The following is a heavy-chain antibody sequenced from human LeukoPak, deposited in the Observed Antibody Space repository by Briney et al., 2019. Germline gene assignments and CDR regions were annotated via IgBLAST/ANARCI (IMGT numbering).Heavy chain of an antibody. V-gene: IGHV3-23*01. CDR2: ISGNGAGT. D-gene: IGHD3-9*01. CDR1: GFTFSSHA. Sequence: PGGSLRLSCTPSGFTFSSHAMSWVRQAPGKGLERVSGISGNGAGTYYVDSVKGRFTISRDNSKNTLYLQMNSLRAEDTAVYYCAKDGSKLRYFDLNWFDPWGQGTLVTVSS. J-gene: IGHJ5*02. CDR3: AKDGSKLRYFDLNWFDP.